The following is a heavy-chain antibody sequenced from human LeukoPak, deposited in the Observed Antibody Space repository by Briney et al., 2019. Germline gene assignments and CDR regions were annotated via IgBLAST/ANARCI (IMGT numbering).Heavy chain of an antibody. CDR1: GGSISTHFYY. V-gene: IGHV4-39*07. CDR3: ASGFYNSSGFYAAFDI. J-gene: IGHJ3*02. Sequence: SETLSLTCTVSGGSISTHFYYWGWIRQTPGKGLEWIGEIYLSGRTTYSPSLKSRATISADKSKNQFSLRLSSVTAADTAVYYCASGFYNSSGFYAAFDIWGLGTLVTVSS. CDR2: IYLSGRT. D-gene: IGHD3-22*01.